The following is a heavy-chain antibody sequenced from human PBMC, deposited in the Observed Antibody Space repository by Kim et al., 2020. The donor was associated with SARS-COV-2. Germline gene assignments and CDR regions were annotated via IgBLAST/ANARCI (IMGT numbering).Heavy chain of an antibody. CDR3: ARGEYYDILTGYYYYGMDV. CDR2: ISSSSSNI. V-gene: IGHV3-21*01. D-gene: IGHD3-9*01. CDR1: GFTFSSYS. J-gene: IGHJ6*02. Sequence: GGSLRLSCAASGFTFSSYSMNWVRQAPGKGLEWVSAISSSSSNIYYADSVKGRFTISRDNAKNSLYLQMNSLRAEDTAVYYCARGEYYDILTGYYYYGMDVWGQGTTGTVSS.